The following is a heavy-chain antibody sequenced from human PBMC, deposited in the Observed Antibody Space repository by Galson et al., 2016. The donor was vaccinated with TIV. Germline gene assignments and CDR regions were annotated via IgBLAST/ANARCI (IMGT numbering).Heavy chain of an antibody. V-gene: IGHV3-30*02. CDR3: ASGVVAHPYYFYGMDV. J-gene: IGHJ6*02. CDR1: GFTFSSFG. Sequence: SLRLSCAASGFTFSSFGMHWVRQAPGKGLEWVAPIRYDGSRRYYAVSVKGRFTISRDDSKNTLSLQMNGLRRDDSAVYYCASGVVAHPYYFYGMDVWGQGTTVTVSS. D-gene: IGHD3-3*01. CDR2: IRYDGSRR.